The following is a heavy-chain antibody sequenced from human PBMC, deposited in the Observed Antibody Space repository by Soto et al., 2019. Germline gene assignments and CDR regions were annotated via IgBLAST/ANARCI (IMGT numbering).Heavy chain of an antibody. Sequence: SETLSLTCTVSGGSISSSSYYWGWIRQPPGKGLEWIGSIYYSGRTYYNPSLKSRVTISVDTSKNQFSLKLSSVTAADTVVYFCSSHGPPYSSSSYYGMDVWGQGTTVTVSS. CDR3: SSHGPPYSSSSYYGMDV. CDR2: IYYSGRT. V-gene: IGHV4-39*01. D-gene: IGHD6-13*01. J-gene: IGHJ6*02. CDR1: GGSISSSSYY.